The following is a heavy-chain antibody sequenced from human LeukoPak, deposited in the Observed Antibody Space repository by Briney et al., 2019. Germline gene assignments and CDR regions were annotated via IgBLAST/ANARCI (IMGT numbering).Heavy chain of an antibody. CDR3: ARETDDSSGYYYDY. CDR2: INPNSGGT. J-gene: IGHJ4*02. V-gene: IGHV1-2*02. Sequence: ASVKVSCKASGYTFTGYYMHWVRQAPGQGLEWMGWINPNSGGTNYAQKFQGRVTMTRDTSISTAYMELSRLRSDDTAVYYCARETDDSSGYYYDYWGQGTLVTVPS. D-gene: IGHD3-22*01. CDR1: GYTFTGYY.